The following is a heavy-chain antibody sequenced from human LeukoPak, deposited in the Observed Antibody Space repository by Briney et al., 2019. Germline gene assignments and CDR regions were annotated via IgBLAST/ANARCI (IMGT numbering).Heavy chain of an antibody. V-gene: IGHV5-51*01. D-gene: IGHD6-13*01. J-gene: IGHJ5*02. CDR3: AGSRGGYSSSWFLDWFDP. CDR1: GYSFTSYW. CDR2: IYPGDSDT. Sequence: GESLKISCKGSGYSFTSYWIGWVRQMPGKGLEWMGIIYPGDSDTRYSPSFQGQVTISADKSISTAYLQWSSLKASDTAMYYCAGSRGGYSSSWFLDWFDPWGQGTLVTVSS.